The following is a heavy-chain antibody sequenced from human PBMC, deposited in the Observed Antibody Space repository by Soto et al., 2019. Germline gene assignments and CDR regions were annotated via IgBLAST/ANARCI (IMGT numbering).Heavy chain of an antibody. CDR2: IYYSGST. D-gene: IGHD5-12*01. Sequence: QVQLQESGPGLVKPSQTLSLSCTVSGGSLSSGGYYWSWIRQHPGKGLEWIGFIYYSGSTYYNPSLKSRVTISVDTSQNQVSLKLSSVNAADTAVYYCARDPQRGYSGYFESWGQGTLVTVSS. CDR1: GGSLSSGGYY. V-gene: IGHV4-31*03. J-gene: IGHJ4*02. CDR3: ARDPQRGYSGYFES.